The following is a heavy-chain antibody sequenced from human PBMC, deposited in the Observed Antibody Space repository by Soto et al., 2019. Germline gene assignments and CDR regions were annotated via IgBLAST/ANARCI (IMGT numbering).Heavy chain of an antibody. V-gene: IGHV1-69*13. Sequence: SVNVSCKASGGTFSSYSISWVRQAPGQGLEWMGGIIPIFGTANYAQKFQGRVTITADESTSTAYMELSSLRSEDTAVYYCARVGYDSSGYYYPFDYWGQGTLVTVSS. J-gene: IGHJ4*02. CDR1: GGTFSSYS. CDR2: IIPIFGTA. D-gene: IGHD3-22*01. CDR3: ARVGYDSSGYYYPFDY.